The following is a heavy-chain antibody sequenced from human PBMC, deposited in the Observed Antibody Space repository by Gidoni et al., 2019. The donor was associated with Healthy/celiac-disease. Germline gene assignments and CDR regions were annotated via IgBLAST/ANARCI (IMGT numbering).Heavy chain of an antibody. CDR2: IRSKANSYAT. CDR3: TRQGFLEWSNSPNWFDP. Sequence: EVQLVESGGGLVQPGGSLTLSCAPPGFTFSGSAMHWVRQASGKGLEWVGRIRSKANSYATAYAASVKGRFTISRDDSKNTAYLQMNSLKTEDTAVYYCTRQGFLEWSNSPNWFDPWGQGTLVTVSS. V-gene: IGHV3-73*02. D-gene: IGHD3-3*01. CDR1: GFTFSGSA. J-gene: IGHJ5*02.